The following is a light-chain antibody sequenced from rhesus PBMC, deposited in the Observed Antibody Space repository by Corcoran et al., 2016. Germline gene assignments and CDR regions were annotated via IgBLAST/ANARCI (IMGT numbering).Light chain of an antibody. J-gene: IGKJ1*01. V-gene: IGKV1-18*01. CDR2: SAS. Sequence: DIQMTQSPFSLSASVGDRVTITRQASQAISKWLAWYQQKPGKAPKLLIYSASSLQSGAPSRFSGSGSGTEFTLPITSLPPEDFATYYCQQHYDNPRPFGPGTKVKIK. CDR1: QAISKW. CDR3: QQHYDNPRP.